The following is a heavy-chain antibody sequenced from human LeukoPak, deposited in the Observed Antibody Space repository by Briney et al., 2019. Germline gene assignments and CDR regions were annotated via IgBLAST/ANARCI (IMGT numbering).Heavy chain of an antibody. Sequence: GGSLRLSCEASGFTFRSYDMHWVRQTAAKGLEWVSLINTAGGTIHSDSVRGRLTISRENPENSFNLQMNSLTDDDTAVYYCAREAFTDANGYYFSPLDMWGQGTMVTVSS. CDR2: INTAGGT. CDR3: AREAFTDANGYYFSPLDM. D-gene: IGHD2/OR15-2a*01. CDR1: GFTFRSYD. J-gene: IGHJ3*02. V-gene: IGHV3-13*01.